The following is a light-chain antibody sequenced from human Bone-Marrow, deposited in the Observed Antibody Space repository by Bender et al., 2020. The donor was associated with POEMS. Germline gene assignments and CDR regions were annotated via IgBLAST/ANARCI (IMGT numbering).Light chain of an antibody. Sequence: QSALTQPPSASGSLGQSVSISCTGTSSDVGRYNYVSWYQQHPGEAPKLVIYDVSKRPSGVPDRFSGSKSGNTASLTISGLQAEDEADYYCCSYAGSHYVFGTGTKVTVL. J-gene: IGLJ1*01. CDR1: SSDVGRYNY. CDR3: CSYAGSHYV. CDR2: DVS. V-gene: IGLV2-8*01.